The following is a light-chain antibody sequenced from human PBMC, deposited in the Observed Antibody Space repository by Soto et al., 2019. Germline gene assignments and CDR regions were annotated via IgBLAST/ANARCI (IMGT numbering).Light chain of an antibody. CDR2: EGS. CDR3: CSYAGSSPYV. J-gene: IGLJ1*01. V-gene: IGLV2-23*01. CDR1: SSDVGSYNL. Sequence: ALTLPASVSGSPGQSITISCTGTSSDVGSYNLVSWYQQHPGKAAKLMIYEGSERPSGVSNRFSGSKSGNTASLTISGLQAEDEADYYCCSYAGSSPYVFGTGTKVTVL.